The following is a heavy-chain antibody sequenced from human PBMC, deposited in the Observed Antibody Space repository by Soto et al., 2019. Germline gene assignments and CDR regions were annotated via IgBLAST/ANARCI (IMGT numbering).Heavy chain of an antibody. J-gene: IGHJ4*02. CDR2: ISASGGNT. Sequence: EVQLLESGGGLVQPGGSVRLSCAASGFTFRSYAMSWVRQAPGKGLEWVSAISASGGNTYYADSVKGRFTISRDNSKNTLYLQMNSLRAEDTAVYYCATSYSSGWYYFDYWGQGTLVTVSS. V-gene: IGHV3-23*01. CDR1: GFTFRSYA. CDR3: ATSYSSGWYYFDY. D-gene: IGHD6-19*01.